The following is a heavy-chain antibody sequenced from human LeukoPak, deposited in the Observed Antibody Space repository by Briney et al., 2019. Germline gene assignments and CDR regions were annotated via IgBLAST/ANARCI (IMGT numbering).Heavy chain of an antibody. CDR1: GYSISSGYY. D-gene: IGHD6-13*01. V-gene: IGHV4-38-2*02. CDR3: ARGYSSSGYYNWFDP. CDR2: IYHSRST. Sequence: SETLSLTCTVSGYSISSGYYWGWIRQPPGKGLEWIGCIYHSRSTYYNPSLKSRVTISVDTSKNQFSLKLSSVTAADTAVYHCARGYSSSGYYNWFDPWGQGTLVTVSS. J-gene: IGHJ5*02.